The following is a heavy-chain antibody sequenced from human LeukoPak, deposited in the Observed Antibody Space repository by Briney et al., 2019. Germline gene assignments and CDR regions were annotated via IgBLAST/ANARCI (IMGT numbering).Heavy chain of an antibody. CDR1: GYNFNTYW. Sequence: GESLKISCKGSGYNFNTYWVAWVRQLPGKGLEWMGIIYPGDSDTRYSPSFQGQVTISADKSISTAYLQWSSLKASDTAMYYCASGLGDLFMTTVTFWGQGTLVTVSS. D-gene: IGHD4-17*01. CDR3: ASGLGDLFMTTVTF. J-gene: IGHJ4*02. CDR2: IYPGDSDT. V-gene: IGHV5-51*01.